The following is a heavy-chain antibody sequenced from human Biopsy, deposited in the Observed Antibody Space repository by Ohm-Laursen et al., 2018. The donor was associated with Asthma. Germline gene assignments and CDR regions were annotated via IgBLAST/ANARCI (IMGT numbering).Heavy chain of an antibody. CDR2: ISYDGGNE. V-gene: IGHV3-30*18. Sequence: SLRLSCAASGFAVSRDYMFWVRQAPGKGLEWVAVISYDGGNEDYADSVKGRFTISRDNSKNTLFLEMNSLRPEDTAVYYCAKELFPGWELRRGPDSWGQGTLVTVSS. CDR3: AKELFPGWELRRGPDS. J-gene: IGHJ4*02. D-gene: IGHD1-26*01. CDR1: GFAVSRDY.